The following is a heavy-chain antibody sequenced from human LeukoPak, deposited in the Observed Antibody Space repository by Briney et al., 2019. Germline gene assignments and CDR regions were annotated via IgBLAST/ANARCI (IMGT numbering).Heavy chain of an antibody. CDR2: ISGSGGST. V-gene: IGHV3-23*01. D-gene: IGHD6-13*01. CDR3: ARARHLSWTRTEQLFDY. J-gene: IGHJ4*02. CDR1: GFTFSSYA. Sequence: PGGSLRLSCAASGFTFSSYAMSWVRQAPGKGLEWVSAISGSGGSTYYADSVKGRFTISRDNSKNTLYLQMKSLRAEDTAVYYCARARHLSWTRTEQLFDYWGQGTLVTVSS.